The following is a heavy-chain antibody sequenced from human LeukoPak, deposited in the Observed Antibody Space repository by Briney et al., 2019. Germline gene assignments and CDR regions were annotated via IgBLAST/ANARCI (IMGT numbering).Heavy chain of an antibody. CDR2: INPNSGGT. V-gene: IGHV1-2*02. D-gene: IGHD5-18*01. J-gene: IGHJ6*03. CDR3: ARGPFAGVDTAMVYYYYYMDV. Sequence: ASVKVSCKASEYTFIGYYMHWVRQAPGQGLEWMGWINPNSGGTNYAQKFQGRVTMTRDTSISTAYMELSRLRSDDTAVYYCARGPFAGVDTAMVYYYYYMDVWGKGTTVTVSS. CDR1: EYTFIGYY.